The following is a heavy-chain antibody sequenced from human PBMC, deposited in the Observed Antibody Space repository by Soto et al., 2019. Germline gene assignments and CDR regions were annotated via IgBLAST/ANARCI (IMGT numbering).Heavy chain of an antibody. CDR2: IVPISDTT. CDR3: ARDLDPRRIYWQPDYGLDV. V-gene: IGHV1-69*01. Sequence: QVQLVQSGAEVKKPGSSVKVSCKASGGTFSTYAIIWVRQAPGQGLEWMGGIVPISDTTDYAQKFQGRVTITADESTTTTYMELSSLKSADTAVYYCARDLDPRRIYWQPDYGLDVWGQGTTVIVSS. J-gene: IGHJ6*02. D-gene: IGHD2-15*01. CDR1: GGTFSTYA.